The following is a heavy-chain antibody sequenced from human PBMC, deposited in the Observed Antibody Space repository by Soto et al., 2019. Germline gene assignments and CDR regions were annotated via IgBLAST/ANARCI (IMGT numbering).Heavy chain of an antibody. CDR3: ARTTEMTRGHDAFDL. V-gene: IGHV2-26*01. Sequence: QVTLKESGPVLVKPTETLTLTCTVSGFSLSAPRMGVTWFRQPPGKALEWLAHIFSDDEKSYSTSLKKRLIISKETSKSQVVLSVTNMDPVDTATYYCARTTEMTRGHDAFDLWGQGTVVTVSS. CDR2: IFSDDEK. D-gene: IGHD4-17*01. CDR1: GFSLSAPRMG. J-gene: IGHJ3*01.